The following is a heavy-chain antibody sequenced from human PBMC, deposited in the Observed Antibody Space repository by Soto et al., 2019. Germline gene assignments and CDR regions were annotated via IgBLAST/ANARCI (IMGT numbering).Heavy chain of an antibody. CDR3: ARHGLGFDY. Sequence: SETLSLTCTVSGGSISSYYWSWIRQPPGKGLDYIGYIHYSGSTNYNPSLKSRVTISLDTSKNQFSLKLSSVTAADTAVYYCARHGLGFDYWGQVTLVTVPS. CDR2: IHYSGST. CDR1: GGSISSYY. V-gene: IGHV4-59*08. J-gene: IGHJ4*02. D-gene: IGHD1-26*01.